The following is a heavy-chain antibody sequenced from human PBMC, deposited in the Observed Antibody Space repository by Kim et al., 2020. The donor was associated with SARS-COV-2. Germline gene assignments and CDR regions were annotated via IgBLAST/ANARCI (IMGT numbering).Heavy chain of an antibody. CDR1: GYSFTSYW. J-gene: IGHJ5*02. V-gene: IGHV5-10-1*01. CDR3: ARRASFSMFGSDWFDP. D-gene: IGHD3-10*02. Sequence: GESLKISCKGSGYSFTSYWISWVRQMPGKGLEWMGRIDPSDSYTNYSPSFQGHVTISADKSISTAYLQWSSLKASDTAMYYCARRASFSMFGSDWFDPWGQGTLVTVSS. CDR2: IDPSDSYT.